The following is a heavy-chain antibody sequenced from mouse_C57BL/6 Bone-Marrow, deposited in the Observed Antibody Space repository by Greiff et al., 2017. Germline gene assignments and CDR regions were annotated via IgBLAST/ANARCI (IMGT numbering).Heavy chain of an antibody. Sequence: EVKLMESGGGLVQPGGSLSLSCAASGFTFTDYYMSWVRQPPGKALEWLGFIRNKANGYTTEYSASVKGRFTISRDNSQCILYLQMNALRAEDSATYYCARIYYYGSSSYYFDCWGQGTTLTVSS. V-gene: IGHV7-3*01. CDR2: IRNKANGYTT. CDR3: ARIYYYGSSSYYFDC. CDR1: GFTFTDYY. J-gene: IGHJ2*01. D-gene: IGHD1-1*01.